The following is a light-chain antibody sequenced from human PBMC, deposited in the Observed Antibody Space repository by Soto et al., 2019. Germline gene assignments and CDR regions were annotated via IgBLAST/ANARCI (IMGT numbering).Light chain of an antibody. CDR2: AAS. J-gene: IGKJ5*01. V-gene: IGKV1-9*01. CDR3: QQLNSYPQLT. Sequence: DIQLTQSPSFLSASVGDRVTITCRASQGISSYLARYQQKPGKAPKLLIYAASTLQSGVPSRFSGSGSGTEFTLTISSLQPEDFATYYCQQLNSYPQLTFGQGTRLEIK. CDR1: QGISSY.